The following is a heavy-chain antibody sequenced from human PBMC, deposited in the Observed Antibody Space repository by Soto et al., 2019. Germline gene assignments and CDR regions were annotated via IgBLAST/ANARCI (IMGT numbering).Heavy chain of an antibody. Sequence: SVKVSSKASGGTFSSYAISWVRQAPGQGLEWMGGIIPIFGTANYAQKFQGRVTITADKSTSTAYMELSSLRSEDTAVYYCARGREMVTTLAYRGHGTPVTVSS. V-gene: IGHV1-69*06. J-gene: IGHJ1*01. CDR3: ARGREMVTTLAY. CDR2: IIPIFGTA. D-gene: IGHD4-17*01. CDR1: GGTFSSYA.